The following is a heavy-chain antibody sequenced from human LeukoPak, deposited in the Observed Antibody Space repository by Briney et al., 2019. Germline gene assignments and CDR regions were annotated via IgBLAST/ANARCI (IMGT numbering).Heavy chain of an antibody. J-gene: IGHJ4*02. Sequence: SVKVSCKASGGTFSSYAISWVRQAPGQGLEWMGGIISIFGTANYAQKFQGRVTITTDESTSTAYMELSSLRSEDTAVYYCARGGRNDFWSGYYDYWGQGTLVTVSS. D-gene: IGHD3-3*01. V-gene: IGHV1-69*05. CDR2: IISIFGTA. CDR1: GGTFSSYA. CDR3: ARGGRNDFWSGYYDY.